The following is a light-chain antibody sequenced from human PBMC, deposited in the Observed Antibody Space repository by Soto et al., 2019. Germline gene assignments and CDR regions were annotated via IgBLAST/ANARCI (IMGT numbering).Light chain of an antibody. CDR2: AGS. CDR3: QQYGSSLWT. CDR1: QSVGSVY. J-gene: IGKJ1*01. V-gene: IGKV3-20*01. Sequence: ESVLTQSPGTLSLSPGERATLSCRASQSVGSVYLAWYQQKRGQAPRLLIYAGSTRAAGIPDRFSASGSGTDFTLTISRLEPEDFAVYYCQQYGSSLWTFGQGTKVEI.